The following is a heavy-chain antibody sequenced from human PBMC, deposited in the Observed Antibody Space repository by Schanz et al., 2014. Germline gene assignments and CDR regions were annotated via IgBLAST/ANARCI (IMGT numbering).Heavy chain of an antibody. J-gene: IGHJ4*02. Sequence: VQLVESGGGLVQPGGSLRLSCAASGFNFSNYDIHWVRQAPGKGLEWVALIYYNGTNKYYADSVKGRFTISRDNSKNTLDLQMNSLRAEDTAIYYCAKDLAAVGVFDYWGQGSLVTVSP. CDR2: IYYNGTNK. D-gene: IGHD6-13*01. CDR3: AKDLAAVGVFDY. V-gene: IGHV3-30*18. CDR1: GFNFSNYD.